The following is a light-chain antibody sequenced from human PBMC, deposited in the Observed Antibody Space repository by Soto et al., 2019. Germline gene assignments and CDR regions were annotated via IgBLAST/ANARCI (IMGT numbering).Light chain of an antibody. J-gene: IGKJ1*01. V-gene: IGKV3-15*01. CDR3: QHYNTGAT. Sequence: EIVMTQSPAPLSVSPGERATLSCRASQSVNSNLACYQQKPCQSPRLLIYGASTRATGVPVRFSGSGSGTEFTLIGSSLQSEDFAVYFCQHYNTGATFGQGTKVEIK. CDR1: QSVNSN. CDR2: GAS.